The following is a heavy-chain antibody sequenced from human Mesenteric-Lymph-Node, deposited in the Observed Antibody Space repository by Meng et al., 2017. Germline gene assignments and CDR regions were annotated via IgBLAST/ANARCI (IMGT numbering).Heavy chain of an antibody. CDR3: ARDGCRTATCSAGGNWFDP. CDR1: GYTFTSFH. D-gene: IGHD2-2*01. J-gene: IGHJ5*02. V-gene: IGHV1-46*03. CDR2: INPSSGGT. Sequence: VQLVQFGAEAKKPGASVKVSCMVSGYTFTSFHMHWVRQAPGQGLEWMGIINPSSGGTTYAQKCRGRVTMTRDTSTSTVYMELSSLRSDDTAVYFCARDGCRTATCSAGGNWFDPWGQGTLVTVSS.